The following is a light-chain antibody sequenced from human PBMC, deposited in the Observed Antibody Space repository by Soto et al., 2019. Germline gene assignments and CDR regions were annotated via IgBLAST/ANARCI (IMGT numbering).Light chain of an antibody. CDR2: EVI. CDR1: SSDIGTYTY. J-gene: IGLJ2*01. V-gene: IGLV2-14*01. Sequence: QSALTQRASVSGSPGQSITISCTGSSSDIGTYTYVSWYQQHPGIAPKLIIYEVINRPSGVSDRFSGSRSGNTASLTISGLQAEDEADYYCSSFTNTSTVIFGGGTKLTVL. CDR3: SSFTNTSTVI.